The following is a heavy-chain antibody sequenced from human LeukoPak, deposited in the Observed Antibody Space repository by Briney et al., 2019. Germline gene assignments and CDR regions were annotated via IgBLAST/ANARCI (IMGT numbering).Heavy chain of an antibody. Sequence: GGSLRLSCAASGFTFSSYAMHWVRQAPGKGLEWVSYISSSGSTIYYADSVKGRFTISRDNAKNSLYLQMNSLRAEDTAVYYCARGDIVVVPAALGYWGQGTLVTVSS. CDR3: ARGDIVVVPAALGY. CDR1: GFTFSSYA. CDR2: ISSSGSTI. J-gene: IGHJ4*02. D-gene: IGHD2-2*01. V-gene: IGHV3-48*03.